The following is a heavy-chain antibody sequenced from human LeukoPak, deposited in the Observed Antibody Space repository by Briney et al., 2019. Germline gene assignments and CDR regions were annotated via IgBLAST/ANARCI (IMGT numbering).Heavy chain of an antibody. D-gene: IGHD6-13*01. V-gene: IGHV3-74*01. CDR1: GFTFSTYW. J-gene: IGHJ5*02. CDR2: INSDGSRT. CDR3: ARDSRAYSSSWYGGWFDP. Sequence: GGSLRLSCAASGFTFSTYWMHWVRQAPGKGLVWVSRINSDGSRTNYADSVKGRFTISRDNAKNTLFLQMNSLRAEDTAVYYCARDSRAYSSSWYGGWFDPWGQGTLVTVSS.